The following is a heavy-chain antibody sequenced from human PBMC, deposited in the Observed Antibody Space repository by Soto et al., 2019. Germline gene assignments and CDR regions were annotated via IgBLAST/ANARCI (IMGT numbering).Heavy chain of an antibody. CDR1: GGSITSRTYY. V-gene: IGHV4-39*01. CDR3: ARHKDTSSRYLLPDF. J-gene: IGHJ4*02. D-gene: IGHD6-13*01. CDR2: IYYSGNA. Sequence: QLQLQESGPGLVKPSETLSLTCTVSGGSITSRTYYWVWIRQPPGNGLEWIGSIYYSGNAYYNPSLKSRVAVPVDTSKNQFSLKVTSVTATDTAVYYCARHKDTSSRYLLPDFWGQGTLVTVSS.